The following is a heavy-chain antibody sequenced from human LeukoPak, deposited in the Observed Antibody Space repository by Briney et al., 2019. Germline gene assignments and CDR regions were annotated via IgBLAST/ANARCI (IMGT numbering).Heavy chain of an antibody. CDR1: GGSISSYY. J-gene: IGHJ4*02. V-gene: IGHV4-59*01. Sequence: SPSETLSLTCTVSGGSISSYYWSWIRQPPGKGLEWIGYIYYSGSTNYNPSLKSRVTISVDTSKNQFSLKLSSVTAADTAVYYCARGQAAAGYWGQGTLVTVSS. CDR2: IYYSGST. CDR3: ARGQAAAGY. D-gene: IGHD6-13*01.